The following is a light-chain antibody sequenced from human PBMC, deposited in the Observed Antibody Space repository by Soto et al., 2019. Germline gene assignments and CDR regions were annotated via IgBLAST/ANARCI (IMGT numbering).Light chain of an antibody. V-gene: IGLV2-14*01. J-gene: IGLJ2*01. CDR1: SSDVGGYNY. Sequence: QSALTQPASVSGSPGQSITISCTGTSSDVGGYNYVSWYQQYPGKAPKLMIYEVSNRPSGVSNRFSGSKSGNTASLTISGLQAEDAADYYCISHTCSNTHLVFGGGTKLTVL. CDR2: EVS. CDR3: ISHTCSNTHLV.